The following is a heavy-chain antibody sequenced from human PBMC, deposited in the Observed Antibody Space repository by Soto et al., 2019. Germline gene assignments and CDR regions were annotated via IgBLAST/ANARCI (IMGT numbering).Heavy chain of an antibody. D-gene: IGHD2-2*01. J-gene: IGHJ3*02. CDR1: GFTFSSYG. V-gene: IGHV3-33*01. CDR2: IWYDGSNK. Sequence: GGSLRLSCAASGFTFSSYGMHWVRQAPGKGLEWVAVIWYDGSNKYYADSVKGRFTISRDNSKNTLYLQMNSLRAEDTAVYYCAREPDIVVVPAATHGAFDIWGQGTKVTVSS. CDR3: AREPDIVVVPAATHGAFDI.